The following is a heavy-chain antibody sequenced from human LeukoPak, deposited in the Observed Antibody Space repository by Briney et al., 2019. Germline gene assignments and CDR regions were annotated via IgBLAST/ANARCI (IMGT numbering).Heavy chain of an antibody. CDR2: INHSGST. CDR1: GGSFSCYY. Sequence: SETLSLTCAVYGGSFSCYYWSWIRQPPGKGLEWIGEINHSGSTNYNPSLKSRVTISVDTSKNQFSLKLSSVTAADTAVYYCARGSDSGYGGDHCDYWGQGTLVTVSS. J-gene: IGHJ4*02. CDR3: ARGSDSGYGGDHCDY. V-gene: IGHV4-34*01. D-gene: IGHD5-12*01.